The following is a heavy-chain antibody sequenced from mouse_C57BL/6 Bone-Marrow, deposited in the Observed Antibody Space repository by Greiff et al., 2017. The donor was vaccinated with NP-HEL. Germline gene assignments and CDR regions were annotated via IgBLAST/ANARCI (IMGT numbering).Heavy chain of an antibody. D-gene: IGHD2-4*01. CDR2: INPNNGGT. J-gene: IGHJ3*01. CDR1: GYTFTDYN. V-gene: IGHV1-22*01. Sequence: VQLQQSGPELVKPGASVKMSCKASGYTFTDYNMHWVKQSHGKSLEWIGYINPNNGGTSYNQKFKGKATLTVNKSSSTAYMELCSLTSEDSAVYYCHYDYERAWFAYWGQGTLVTVSA. CDR3: HYDYERAWFAY.